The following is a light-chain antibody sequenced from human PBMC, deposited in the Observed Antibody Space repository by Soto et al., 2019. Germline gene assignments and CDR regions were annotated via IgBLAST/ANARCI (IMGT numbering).Light chain of an antibody. V-gene: IGLV1-40*01. Sequence: QSELTQPPSVSGAPGQRVTISCTGSSSNIGAGYDVHWYQQLPGTAPKLLIYGNSNRPSGVPDRFSGSKSGTSASLAITGLQVEDEADYYCQSYDSSLSGSVFGGGTKLTVL. CDR3: QSYDSSLSGSV. CDR2: GNS. CDR1: SSNIGAGYD. J-gene: IGLJ2*01.